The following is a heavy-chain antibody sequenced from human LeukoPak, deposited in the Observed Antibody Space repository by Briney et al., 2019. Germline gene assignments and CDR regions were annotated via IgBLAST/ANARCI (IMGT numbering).Heavy chain of an antibody. J-gene: IGHJ5*02. CDR1: GFTFSHFP. D-gene: IGHD6-19*01. V-gene: IGHV3-23*01. CDR3: ARETPAYISGWWSS. CDR2: ISGSGGST. Sequence: GGSLRLSCAPSGFTFSHFPMSWVRQAPGKGLEWVSGISGSGGSTDYADSVKGRFTISRDNSKTTLYLQMNSLRAEDTAVYYCARETPAYISGWWSSWGQGTLVTVSS.